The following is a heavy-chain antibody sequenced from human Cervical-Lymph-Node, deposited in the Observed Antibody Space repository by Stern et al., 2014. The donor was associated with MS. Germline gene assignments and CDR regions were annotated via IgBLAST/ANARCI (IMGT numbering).Heavy chain of an antibody. V-gene: IGHV3-21*06. Sequence: QLVQSGGGLVKPGGSLRLSCAASGFTFSSYSFNWVRQAPGKGLEWVSSISSSSSYKSYADSVKGRFTISRDNAKNSLSLQMNSLRAEDTAVYYCAREGIAVAGALDYWGQGTLVTVSS. D-gene: IGHD6-19*01. CDR2: ISSSSSYK. CDR1: GFTFSSYS. CDR3: AREGIAVAGALDY. J-gene: IGHJ4*02.